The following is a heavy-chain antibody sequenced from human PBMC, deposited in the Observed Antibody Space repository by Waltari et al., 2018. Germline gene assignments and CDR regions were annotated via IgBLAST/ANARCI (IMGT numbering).Heavy chain of an antibody. D-gene: IGHD6-6*01. Sequence: QVQLVQSGAEVKKPGASVKVSCKASGYTFTRYDFNWLRQATGQGLEWMGWMNPNSGNTGYAQKFQGRVTMTRNTSISTAYMELSSLRSEDTAVYYCARDNEYSSPMNAFDIWGQGTMVTVSS. CDR1: GYTFTRYD. CDR2: MNPNSGNT. J-gene: IGHJ3*02. V-gene: IGHV1-8*01. CDR3: ARDNEYSSPMNAFDI.